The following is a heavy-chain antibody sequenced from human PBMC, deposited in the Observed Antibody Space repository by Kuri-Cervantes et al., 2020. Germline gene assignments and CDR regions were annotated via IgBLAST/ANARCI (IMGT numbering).Heavy chain of an antibody. CDR2: MNPNSGNT. CDR1: GGTFSSYA. J-gene: IGHJ4*02. Sequence: ASVKVSCKASGGTFSSYAINWVRQATGQGLAWMGWMNPNSGNTDYAQKFQGRVTMTRNTSISTAYMELSSLRAEDTAVYYCARDSNSGSYYRFDYWGQGTLVTVSS. V-gene: IGHV1-8*02. CDR3: ARDSNSGSYYRFDY. D-gene: IGHD1-26*01.